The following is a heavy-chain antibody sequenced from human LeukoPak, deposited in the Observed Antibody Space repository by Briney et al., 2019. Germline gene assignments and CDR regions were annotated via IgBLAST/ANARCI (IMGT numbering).Heavy chain of an antibody. Sequence: PSETLSLTCAVYGGSFRGYYWSWIRQPPGKGLEWIGEIDHSGSTNYKPSLKSRVTISVDTSKNQFSLKLSSVTAADTAVYYCARLHQQLVPYWGQGTLVTVSP. CDR1: GGSFRGYY. CDR2: IDHSGST. D-gene: IGHD6-13*01. V-gene: IGHV4-34*01. CDR3: ARLHQQLVPY. J-gene: IGHJ4*02.